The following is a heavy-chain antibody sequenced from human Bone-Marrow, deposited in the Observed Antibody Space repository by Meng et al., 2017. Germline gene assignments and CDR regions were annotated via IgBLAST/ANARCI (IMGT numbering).Heavy chain of an antibody. CDR1: GYTFTSYD. CDR3: ARGVLLELGKMG. CDR2: MNPNSGNT. V-gene: IGHV1-8*01. Sequence: ASVKVSCEASGYTFTSYDINWVRQATGQGLEWMGWMNPNSGNTGYAQKFQGRVTMTRNTSISTAYMELSSLRSEDTAVYYCARGVLLELGKMGWGQGTLVTVSS. J-gene: IGHJ4*02. D-gene: IGHD7-27*01.